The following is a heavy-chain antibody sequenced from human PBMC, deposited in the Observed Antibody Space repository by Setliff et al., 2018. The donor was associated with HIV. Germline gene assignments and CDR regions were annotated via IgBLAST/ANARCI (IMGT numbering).Heavy chain of an antibody. J-gene: IGHJ4*02. V-gene: IGHV3-30*02. CDR1: GFTFSTYS. CDR3: AKNLYRSPWSPLDY. D-gene: IGHD6-19*01. Sequence: GGSLRLSCVASGFTFSTYSMNWVRQAPGKGLEWVAFIRYDDTYKFYADSLKGRFTISRDNSKNTLFLQVNSLRVEDTAVYYCAKNLYRSPWSPLDYWGQGTQVTVSS. CDR2: IRYDDTYK.